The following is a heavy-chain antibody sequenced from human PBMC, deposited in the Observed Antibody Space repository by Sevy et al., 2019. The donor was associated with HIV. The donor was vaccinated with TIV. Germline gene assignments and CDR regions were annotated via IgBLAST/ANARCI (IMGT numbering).Heavy chain of an antibody. D-gene: IGHD2-21*01. J-gene: IGHJ3*02. CDR2: ISYDGSNK. CDR1: GFTFSSYG. CDR3: AKIPIPGDAFDI. V-gene: IGHV3-30*18. Sequence: GGSLRLSCAASGFTFSSYGMHWVRQAPGKGLEWVAVISYDGSNKYYADSVKGRFTISRDNSKNTLYLQMNSLGAEDTAVYYCAKIPIPGDAFDIWGQGTMVTVSS.